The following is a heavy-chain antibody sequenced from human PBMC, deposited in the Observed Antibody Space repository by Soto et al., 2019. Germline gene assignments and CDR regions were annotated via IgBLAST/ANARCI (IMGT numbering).Heavy chain of an antibody. D-gene: IGHD2-21*02. J-gene: IGHJ4*02. Sequence: SETLSLTCTVSGGPISSSSYYWGWIRQPPGKGLEWIGSIYYSGSTYYNPSLKSRVTISVDTSKNQFSLKLSSVTAADAAVYYCASFIVVVTANSGYFDYWGQGTLVTVSS. CDR2: IYYSGST. V-gene: IGHV4-39*01. CDR3: ASFIVVVTANSGYFDY. CDR1: GGPISSSSYY.